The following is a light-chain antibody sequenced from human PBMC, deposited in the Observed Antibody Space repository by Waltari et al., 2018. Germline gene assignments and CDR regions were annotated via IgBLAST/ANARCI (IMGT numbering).Light chain of an antibody. V-gene: IGKV1-12*01. Sequence: DIQMTQSPSSVSASVGDRVTITCRASQNISSWLAWYQQRPGKAPMILIYTASTLQSGGPPRFSGGGSGTDFTLTINRLQPEDFGSYYCLQAYRFPLTFGPGTKVDLK. CDR3: LQAYRFPLT. CDR2: TAS. J-gene: IGKJ3*01. CDR1: QNISSW.